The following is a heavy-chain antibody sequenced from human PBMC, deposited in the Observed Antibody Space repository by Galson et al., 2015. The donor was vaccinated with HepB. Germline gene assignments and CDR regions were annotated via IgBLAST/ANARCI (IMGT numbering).Heavy chain of an antibody. CDR1: GFRFGDYP. CDR2: VRIKTRGGTT. CDR3: TSDGPRRGRDYYPFAY. J-gene: IGHJ4*02. V-gene: IGHV3-49*04. Sequence: SLRLSCAASGFRFGDYPVIWGRQAPGTGLEWVGFVRIKTRGGTTEYAASVKGRFTISRDDSQSVANLPMNSLNAEDTAKYYCTSDGPRRGRDYYPFAYWGQGTLVTVSS. D-gene: IGHD1-26*01.